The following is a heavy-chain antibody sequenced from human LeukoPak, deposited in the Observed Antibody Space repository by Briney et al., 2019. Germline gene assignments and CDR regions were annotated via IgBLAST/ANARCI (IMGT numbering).Heavy chain of an antibody. Sequence: SETLSLTCIVSGGSINSTYYWGWIRQPPGKGLEWIGTVYYSGSTYFNPSLKSRVTISVDTSKNQFSLKLNSVTAADTAVYYCARHVRKRGIAAAGSPGWFDPWGQGTLVTVSS. J-gene: IGHJ5*02. CDR2: VYYSGST. D-gene: IGHD6-13*01. CDR1: GGSINSTYY. CDR3: ARHVRKRGIAAAGSPGWFDP. V-gene: IGHV4-39*01.